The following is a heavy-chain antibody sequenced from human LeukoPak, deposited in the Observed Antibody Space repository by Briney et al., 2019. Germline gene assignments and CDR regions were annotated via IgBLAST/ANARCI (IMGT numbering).Heavy chain of an antibody. Sequence: GGFLRLSCAASGFTFSSYAMSWVRQAPGKGLEWVSAISGSGGSTYYADSVKGRFTISRDNSKNTLYLQMNSLRAEDTAVYYCAKAGCGGDCYPPYYFDYWGQGTLVTVSS. CDR3: AKAGCGGDCYPPYYFDY. CDR2: ISGSGGST. V-gene: IGHV3-23*01. D-gene: IGHD2-21*02. J-gene: IGHJ4*02. CDR1: GFTFSSYA.